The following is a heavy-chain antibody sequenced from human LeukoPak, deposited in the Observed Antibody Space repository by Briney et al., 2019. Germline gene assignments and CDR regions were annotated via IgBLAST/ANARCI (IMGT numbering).Heavy chain of an antibody. CDR3: ARVKGDYAGWRAFDI. CDR2: INWNGGST. V-gene: IGHV3-20*04. Sequence: PGGSLRLSCAASGFTFDDYGMSWVRQAPGKGLEWVSGINWNGGSTVYADSVKGRFTISRDNAKNSLYLQMNSLRAEDTALYYCARVKGDYAGWRAFDIWGQGTMVTVSS. J-gene: IGHJ3*02. D-gene: IGHD4-23*01. CDR1: GFTFDDYG.